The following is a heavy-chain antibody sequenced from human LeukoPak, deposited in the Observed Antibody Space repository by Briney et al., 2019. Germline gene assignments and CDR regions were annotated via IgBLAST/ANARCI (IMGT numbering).Heavy chain of an antibody. D-gene: IGHD2-2*01. CDR1: GFTFMTYW. V-gene: IGHV3-7*01. CDR2: IKQDVSEK. CDR3: ARVRKDIVVVPGAMRDTYYFDY. J-gene: IGHJ4*02. Sequence: HTGGSLRLSCAASGFTFMTYWMSWVRQAPGKGLEWVANIKQDVSEKYYVDSVKGRFTISRDNAKNSLYLQMNSLRAEDTAVYYCARVRKDIVVVPGAMRDTYYFDYWGQGTLVTVSS.